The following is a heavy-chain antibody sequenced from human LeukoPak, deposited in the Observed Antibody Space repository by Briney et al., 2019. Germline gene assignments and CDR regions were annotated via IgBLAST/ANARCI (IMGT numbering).Heavy chain of an antibody. Sequence: SETLSLTCTVSGGSISTYYWTWIRQPPGKGLEWIGYVYYSGSTSYNPSLKSRVTMSVDTSNSQFSLRLDSVTAADTAVYFCARGDTSGWAHYFDSWGQGTLVTVSS. CDR1: GGSISTYY. CDR2: VYYSGST. D-gene: IGHD6-19*01. J-gene: IGHJ4*02. CDR3: ARGDTSGWAHYFDS. V-gene: IGHV4-59*01.